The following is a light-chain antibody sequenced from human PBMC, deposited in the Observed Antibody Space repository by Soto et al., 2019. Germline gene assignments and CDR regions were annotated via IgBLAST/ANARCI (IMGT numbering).Light chain of an antibody. CDR2: AAS. J-gene: IGKJ4*01. CDR1: QSISTY. CDR3: QQRSSTPLT. V-gene: IGKV1-39*01. Sequence: DIQMTQSPSSLSASVGDRVTITCQASQSISTYLSWYQHTLGKAPKLLIYAASSLQSGVPSRFSGSGSGTEFTLTINSLHPEDFATYYCQQRSSTPLTFGGGTKVELK.